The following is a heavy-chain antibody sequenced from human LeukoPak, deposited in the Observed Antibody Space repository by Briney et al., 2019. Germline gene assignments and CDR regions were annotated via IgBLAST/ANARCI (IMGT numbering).Heavy chain of an antibody. Sequence: TGGSLRLSCAASGFTFSSYSMNWVRQAPGKGLEWVSSISSSSSYIYYADSVKGRLTISRDNAKNSLYLQMNSLRAEDTAVYYCARDTYSSGWSAYWYFDLWGRGTLVTVSS. CDR1: GFTFSSYS. CDR3: ARDTYSSGWSAYWYFDL. J-gene: IGHJ2*01. D-gene: IGHD6-19*01. CDR2: ISSSSSYI. V-gene: IGHV3-21*01.